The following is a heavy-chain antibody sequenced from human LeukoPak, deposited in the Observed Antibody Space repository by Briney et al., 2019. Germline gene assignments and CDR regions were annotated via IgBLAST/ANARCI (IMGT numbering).Heavy chain of an antibody. CDR2: ISGSGGST. CDR1: GSTFSSYA. J-gene: IGHJ4*02. V-gene: IGHV3-23*01. D-gene: IGHD6-19*01. Sequence: GASLRLSCAASGSTFSSYAMSWVRQAPGKGLEWVSAISGSGGSTYYADSVKGRFTISRDNSKNTLYLQMNSLRAEDTAVYYCAKDQVEQWLTDFDYWGQGTLVTVSS. CDR3: AKDQVEQWLTDFDY.